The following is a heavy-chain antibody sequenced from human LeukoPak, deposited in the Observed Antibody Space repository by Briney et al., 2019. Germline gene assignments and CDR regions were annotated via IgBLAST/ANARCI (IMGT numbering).Heavy chain of an antibody. Sequence: ASVKVSCKASGYTFTSYGISWVRQAPGQGLEWMGWISAYNGSTNYAQKLQGRVTMTTDTSTSTAYMELRSLRSDDTAVYYCARAAGSSSWYLNWFDPWGQGTLVTVSS. CDR1: GYTFTSYG. D-gene: IGHD6-13*01. V-gene: IGHV1-18*01. CDR2: ISAYNGST. CDR3: ARAAGSSSWYLNWFDP. J-gene: IGHJ5*02.